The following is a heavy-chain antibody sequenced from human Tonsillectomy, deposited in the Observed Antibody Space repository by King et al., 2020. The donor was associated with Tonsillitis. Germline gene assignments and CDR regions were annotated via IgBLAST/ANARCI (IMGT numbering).Heavy chain of an antibody. J-gene: IGHJ2*01. Sequence: QLQESGPGLVKPSETLSLTCAVSGYSISSGYYWGWIRQPPGKGLEWIGSIYHSGTTYYNPSLKSRATISVDTSKNQFSLRLSSVTAADTAVYYCARPSASWSDAWFFDLWGRGTLVTVSS. D-gene: IGHD6-13*01. V-gene: IGHV4-38-2*01. CDR2: IYHSGTT. CDR1: GYSISSGYY. CDR3: ARPSASWSDAWFFDL.